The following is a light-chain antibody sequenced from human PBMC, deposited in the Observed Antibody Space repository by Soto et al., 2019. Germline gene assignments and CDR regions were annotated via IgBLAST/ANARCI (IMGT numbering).Light chain of an antibody. CDR3: SSYTTSSTVA. CDR1: SSDIGGYNY. Sequence: QSALTQSASVSGSPGQSITISCTGTSSDIGGYNYVSWYQQHPDKAPKLMIFEVSNRPSGVSNRFSGSKSGNTASLTISGLLPEDVADYYCSSYTTSSTVAFGGGTKLTAL. J-gene: IGLJ2*01. V-gene: IGLV2-14*01. CDR2: EVS.